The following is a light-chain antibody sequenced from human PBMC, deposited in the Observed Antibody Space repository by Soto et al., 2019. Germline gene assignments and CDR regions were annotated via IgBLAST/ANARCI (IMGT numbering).Light chain of an antibody. Sequence: QSVLTQPPSVSGAPGQRVTISCTGNSSNIGAGYDVHWYQQLPGTAPKLLIYGNTNRPSGVPDRFSGSKSGTSASLAITGLQDEDEADYYCQSYDSSLSGVVFGGGTKLTVL. V-gene: IGLV1-40*01. CDR1: SSNIGAGYD. CDR3: QSYDSSLSGVV. J-gene: IGLJ2*01. CDR2: GNT.